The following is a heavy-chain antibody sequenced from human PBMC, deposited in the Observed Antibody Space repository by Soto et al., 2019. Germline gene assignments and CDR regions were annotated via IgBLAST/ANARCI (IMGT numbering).Heavy chain of an antibody. CDR1: GGTVASSHW. J-gene: IGHJ5*02. Sequence: SETLSLTCGVSGGTVASSHWWSWVRQSPGRGLEWIGNVYHTGDANFNPSLQSRVTFSVDKSNNQFSLRLTSVTAADTAVYFCAREIVTAGGNNYFDPWGPGTLVTVSS. D-gene: IGHD2-21*02. CDR2: VYHTGDA. V-gene: IGHV4-4*02. CDR3: AREIVTAGGNNYFDP.